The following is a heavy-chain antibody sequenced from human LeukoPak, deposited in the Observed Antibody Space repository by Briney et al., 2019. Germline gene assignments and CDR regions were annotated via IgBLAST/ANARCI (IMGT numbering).Heavy chain of an antibody. CDR3: ATRPDVGMDV. V-gene: IGHV3-21*01. J-gene: IGHJ6*02. CDR1: GVTFSSYR. D-gene: IGHD6-6*01. CDR2: ISSSSSYI. Sequence: GSPRPPCGTSGVTFSSYRVDWGRQAPGKGLEWVSSISSSSSYIYYADSVKGRFTMSRDNAKNSLYLQMNSLRAEDTAVYYCATRPDVGMDVWGQGTTVTVSS.